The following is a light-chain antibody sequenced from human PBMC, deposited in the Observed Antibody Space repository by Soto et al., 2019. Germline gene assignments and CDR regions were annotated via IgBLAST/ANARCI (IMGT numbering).Light chain of an antibody. Sequence: QSALTQPASVSGSPGQSITISCTGTSSDVGGYNYVSWYQQHPEKAPKLMIYEVSNRPSGVSNRFSGSKSGNTAPLTISGRQGEDEGDYYCQSYQSTSGRGVFGGRTKDTVL. CDR3: QSYQSTSGRGV. CDR2: EVS. J-gene: IGLJ2*01. V-gene: IGLV2-14*01. CDR1: SSDVGGYNY.